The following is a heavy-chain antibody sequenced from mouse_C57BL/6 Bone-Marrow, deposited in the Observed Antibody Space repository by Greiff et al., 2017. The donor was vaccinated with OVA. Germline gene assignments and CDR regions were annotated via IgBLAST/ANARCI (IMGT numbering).Heavy chain of an antibody. V-gene: IGHV10-1*01. CDR3: VRHTYGYDEDYYAMDY. J-gene: IGHJ4*01. Sequence: EVQLVESGGGLVQPKGSLKLSCAASGFSFNTYAMNWVSQAPGKGLEWVARIRSKSNNYATYYADSVKDRFTISRDDSESMLYLQMNNLKTEDTAMYYCVRHTYGYDEDYYAMDYWGQGTSVTVSS. D-gene: IGHD2-2*01. CDR2: IRSKSNNYAT. CDR1: GFSFNTYA.